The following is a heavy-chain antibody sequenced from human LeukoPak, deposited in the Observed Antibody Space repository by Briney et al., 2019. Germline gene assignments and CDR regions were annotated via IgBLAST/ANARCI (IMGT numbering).Heavy chain of an antibody. J-gene: IGHJ4*02. D-gene: IGHD3-9*01. V-gene: IGHV3-53*01. CDR1: GFTFRSND. CDR3: AKGDILTGYYTY. Sequence: GGSLRLSCAASGFTFRSNDMSWVRQAPGKGLECISVIYSGGSTDYADSVKGRFTISRDNSKNTLYLQMNSLRAEDTAVYYCAKGDILTGYYTYWGQGTLVTVSS. CDR2: IYSGGST.